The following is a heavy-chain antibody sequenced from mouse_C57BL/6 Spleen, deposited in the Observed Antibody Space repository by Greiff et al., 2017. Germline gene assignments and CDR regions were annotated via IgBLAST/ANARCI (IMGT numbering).Heavy chain of an antibody. J-gene: IGHJ3*01. CDR1: GYSITSGYD. Sequence: EVQGVESGPGMVKPSQSLSLTCTVTGYSITSGYDWHWIRHFPGNKLEWMGYISYSGSTNYNPSLKSRISITHDTSKNHFFLKLNSVTTEDTATYYCARAYYGLFAYWGQGTLVTVSA. CDR3: ARAYYGLFAY. D-gene: IGHD2-10*01. V-gene: IGHV3-1*01. CDR2: ISYSGST.